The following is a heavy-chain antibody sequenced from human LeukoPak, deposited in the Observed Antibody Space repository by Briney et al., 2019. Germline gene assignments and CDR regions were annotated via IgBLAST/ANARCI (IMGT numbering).Heavy chain of an antibody. Sequence: GESLKISCKGSGYSFISYWIGWVRQMPGKGLEWMGIIYPGDSDTRYSPSFQGQVTISADKSISTAYLQWSSLKASDTAMYYCARLSVSNYYYYYMDVWGKGTTVTVSS. CDR2: IYPGDSDT. J-gene: IGHJ6*03. V-gene: IGHV5-51*01. D-gene: IGHD4-11*01. CDR1: GYSFISYW. CDR3: ARLSVSNYYYYYMDV.